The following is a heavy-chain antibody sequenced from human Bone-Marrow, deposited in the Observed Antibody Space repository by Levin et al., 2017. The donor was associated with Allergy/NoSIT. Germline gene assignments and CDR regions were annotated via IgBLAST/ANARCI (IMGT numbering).Heavy chain of an antibody. CDR2: IYNDGRT. J-gene: IGHJ4*02. CDR3: AGGGVGPYYFDY. CDR1: GFTVSSKH. Sequence: GGSLRLSCAASGFTVSSKHMSWVRQAPGKGLEWLSFIYNDGRTHYADSVKGRFTISRDDSKSPLHLQMHSLRAEDTAVYYCAGGGVGPYYFDYWGQGTLVSVSS. D-gene: IGHD1-26*01. V-gene: IGHV3-53*01.